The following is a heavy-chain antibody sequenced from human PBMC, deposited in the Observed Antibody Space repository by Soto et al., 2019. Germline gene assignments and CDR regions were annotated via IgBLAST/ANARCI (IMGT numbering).Heavy chain of an antibody. CDR1: GGSFSGYY. D-gene: IGHD7-27*01. CDR2: INHSGST. V-gene: IGHV4-34*01. Sequence: QVQLQQWGAGLLKPSETLSLTCAVYGGSFSGYYWSWIRQPPGKGLEWIGEINHSGSTNYNPSLKXRVSISADTSKHQFSLKLSSATAADTAVYYSARGWGRIFDYWGQGTLVTVSS. CDR3: ARGWGRIFDY. J-gene: IGHJ4*02.